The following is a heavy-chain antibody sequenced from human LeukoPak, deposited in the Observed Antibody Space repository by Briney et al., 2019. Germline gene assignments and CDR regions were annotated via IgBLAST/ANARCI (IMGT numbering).Heavy chain of an antibody. CDR3: ARGSNVAVADS. J-gene: IGHJ4*02. D-gene: IGHD6-19*01. V-gene: IGHV4-34*01. Sequence: SETLSLTCAVYGGSFSGYYWSWIRQPPGKGLEWIGEINHSGSTNYNPSLKSRVTISVDTSKNQFSLKLSSVTAADTAVYYCARGSNVAVADSWGQGTLVTVSS. CDR2: INHSGST. CDR1: GGSFSGYY.